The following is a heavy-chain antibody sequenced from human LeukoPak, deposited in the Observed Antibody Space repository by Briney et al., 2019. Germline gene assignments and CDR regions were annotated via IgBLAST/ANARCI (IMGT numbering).Heavy chain of an antibody. CDR3: ARGKGGCAFDI. V-gene: IGHV3-53*01. Sequence: PGGSLTLSCAASGFTVSSNYMSWVRQAPGKGLEWVSVIYSGGSTYYADSVKGRFTISRDNSKNTLYLQMNSLRAEDTAVYYCARGKGGCAFDIWGQGSMATVSS. CDR1: GFTVSSNY. D-gene: IGHD3-16*01. CDR2: IYSGGST. J-gene: IGHJ3*02.